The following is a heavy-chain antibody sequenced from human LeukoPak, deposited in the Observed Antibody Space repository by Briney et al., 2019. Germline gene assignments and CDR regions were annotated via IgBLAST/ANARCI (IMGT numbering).Heavy chain of an antibody. J-gene: IGHJ6*03. D-gene: IGHD1-26*01. CDR2: ISSSSSYI. CDR1: GLTFINFG. Sequence: GGSLRLSCAASGLTFINFGMTWVRQAPGKGLEWVSSISSSSSYIYYADSVKGRFTISRDNAKKSVYLQMNSLRAEDTAVYYCARAYSERYGLGYYYMDVWGKGTTVTISS. V-gene: IGHV3-21*01. CDR3: ARAYSERYGLGYYYMDV.